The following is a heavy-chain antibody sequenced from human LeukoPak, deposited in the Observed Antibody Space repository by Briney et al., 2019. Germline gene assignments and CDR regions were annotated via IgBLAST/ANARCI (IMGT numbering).Heavy chain of an antibody. J-gene: IGHJ6*02. Sequence: PSETLSLTCAVYGGSFSGYYWSWIRQPPGKGLEWIGEINHSGSTNYNPSLKSRVTISVDTSKNQFSLKLSSVTAADTAVYYCARDGIDIVVAPAAHYCYYGMDVWGQGTTVTVSS. V-gene: IGHV4-34*01. CDR2: INHSGST. CDR3: ARDGIDIVVAPAAHYCYYGMDV. D-gene: IGHD2-2*01. CDR1: GGSFSGYY.